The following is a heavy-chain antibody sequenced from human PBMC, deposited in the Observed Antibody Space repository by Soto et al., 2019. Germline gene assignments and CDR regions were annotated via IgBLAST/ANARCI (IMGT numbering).Heavy chain of an antibody. J-gene: IGHJ6*04. CDR1: GYTFTSYG. V-gene: IGHV1-18*01. CDR3: ARDPQPYSTASRLGV. Sequence: ASVKVSCKASGYTFTSYGISWVRQAPGQGLEWMGWISAYNGNTNYAQKLQGRATMTTDTSTSTAYMELRSLRSDDTAVYYCARDPQPYSTASRLGVWGKGTTVSVSS. D-gene: IGHD2-21*01. CDR2: ISAYNGNT.